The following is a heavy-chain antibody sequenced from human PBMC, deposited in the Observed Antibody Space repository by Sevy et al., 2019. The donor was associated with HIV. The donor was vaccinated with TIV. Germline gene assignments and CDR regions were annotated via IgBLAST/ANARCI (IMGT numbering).Heavy chain of an antibody. CDR2: VYYTGTT. D-gene: IGHD3-16*01. J-gene: IGHJ6*03. V-gene: IGHV4-59*08. CDR1: NDSISNSY. Sequence: SETLSLTCTVSNDSISNSYWSWIRQSPDKRLEYIGYVYYTGTTDYNPPLRSRVTISVDTSKNQFSLKLNSVTAADTAVYYCARRRSSYGYSYYYYMDVWGKGTTVTVSS. CDR3: ARRRSSYGYSYYYYMDV.